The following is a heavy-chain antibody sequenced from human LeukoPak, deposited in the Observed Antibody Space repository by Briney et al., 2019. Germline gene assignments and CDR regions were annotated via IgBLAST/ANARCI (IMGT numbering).Heavy chain of an antibody. CDR2: IYPGDSDT. D-gene: IGHD3-22*01. V-gene: IGHV5-51*01. CDR3: ASRVKDYYDSSGYFRDYYMDV. J-gene: IGHJ6*03. Sequence: GESLKISCKGSGYSFTSYWIGWVRQMPGKGLEWMGIIYPGDSDTRYSPSFQGQVTISADKSISTAYLQWSSLKASDTAMYYCASRVKDYYDSSGYFRDYYMDVWGKGTTVTVSS. CDR1: GYSFTSYW.